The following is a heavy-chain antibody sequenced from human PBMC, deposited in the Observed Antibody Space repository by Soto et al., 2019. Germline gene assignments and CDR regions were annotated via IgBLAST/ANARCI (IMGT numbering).Heavy chain of an antibody. CDR2: ISWNSGSI. CDR1: GFTFDDYA. J-gene: IGHJ6*02. CDR3: AKVLSSSWFYYGMDV. V-gene: IGHV3-9*01. D-gene: IGHD6-13*01. Sequence: GGSLRLSCAASGFTFDDYAMHWVRQAPGKGLEWVSGISWNSGSIGYADSVKGRFTISRDNAKNSLYLQMNSLRAEDTALYYCAKVLSSSWFYYGMDVWGQGTTVTVSS.